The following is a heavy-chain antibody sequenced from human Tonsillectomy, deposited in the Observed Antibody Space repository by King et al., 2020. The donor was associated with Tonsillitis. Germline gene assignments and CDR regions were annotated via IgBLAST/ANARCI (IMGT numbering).Heavy chain of an antibody. J-gene: IGHJ4*02. Sequence: VQLVQSGAEVKKPGASVKVSCKASGYTFSSYGISWVRQAPGQGLEWMGWISVYTDNTNYAQNLQGRVTMTSDTSTSTAYMELRSLRSDDTAVYYCARDRTMLYSSSGGAYWGQGTLVTVSS. CDR3: ARDRTMLYSSSGGAY. D-gene: IGHD6-6*01. CDR2: ISVYTDNT. CDR1: GYTFSSYG. V-gene: IGHV1-18*01.